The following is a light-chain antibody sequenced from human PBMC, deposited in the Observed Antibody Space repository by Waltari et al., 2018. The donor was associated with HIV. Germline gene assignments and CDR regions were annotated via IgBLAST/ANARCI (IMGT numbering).Light chain of an antibody. Sequence: DIQMTQSPPSLSASVGDRVTITCRASQNIDDYLNWYQQKPGKAPKLLIYAASTLESGVPSRFSGSGSGRDFTLTISRLQPEDFGTYYCQQSYNLRTFGQGTKLDIK. CDR3: QQSYNLRT. CDR2: AAS. V-gene: IGKV1-39*01. J-gene: IGKJ2*02. CDR1: QNIDDY.